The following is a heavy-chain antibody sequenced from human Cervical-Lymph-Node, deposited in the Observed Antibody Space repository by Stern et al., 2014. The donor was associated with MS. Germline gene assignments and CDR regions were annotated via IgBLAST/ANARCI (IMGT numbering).Heavy chain of an antibody. J-gene: IGHJ4*02. D-gene: IGHD5-24*01. CDR2: IIPIFGPA. CDR3: ARGKRWLQLGFDY. V-gene: IGHV1-69*01. CDR1: GGTFSSNA. Sequence: QVQLLESGAEVKKPGSSVKVSCKASGGTFSSNAINWVRQAPGQGLEWMGGIIPIFGPANYAQKFQGRVTITADESTSTAYMELSSLRSEDTAVYYCARGKRWLQLGFDYWGQGTLVTVSS.